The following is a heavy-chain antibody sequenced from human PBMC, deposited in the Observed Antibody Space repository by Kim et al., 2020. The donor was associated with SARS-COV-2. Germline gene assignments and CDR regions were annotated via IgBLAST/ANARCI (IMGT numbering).Heavy chain of an antibody. CDR2: IKQDGSEE. Sequence: GGSLRLSCAASGFTFGSSWMSWVRQAPGKGLEWVANIKQDGSEENFVDSVKGRFIISRDNAKNSLYLQMNSLRCEDTAVYYCERGKATVTPGYCDLWGRGTLVTVSS. CDR1: GFTFGSSW. J-gene: IGHJ2*01. CDR3: ERGKATVTPGYCDL. D-gene: IGHD4-17*01. V-gene: IGHV3-7*01.